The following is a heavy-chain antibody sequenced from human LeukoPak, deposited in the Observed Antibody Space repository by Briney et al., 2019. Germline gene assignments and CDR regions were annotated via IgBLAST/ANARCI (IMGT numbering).Heavy chain of an antibody. CDR3: TRGGFVSYYCGSGSYSPLDY. J-gene: IGHJ4*02. V-gene: IGHV4-34*01. CDR1: GGSFSTYY. CDR2: INHSGST. Sequence: SETLSLTCAVYGGSFSTYYWSWIRQPPGKGLEWIGEINHSGSTNYNPSLKSRLTISVDTSKNQFSLKLSSVTAADTAVYYCTRGGFVSYYCGSGSYSPLDYWGQGTLVTVSS. D-gene: IGHD3-10*01.